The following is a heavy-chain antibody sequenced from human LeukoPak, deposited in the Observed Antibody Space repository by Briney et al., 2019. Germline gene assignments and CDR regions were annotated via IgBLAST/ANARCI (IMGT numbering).Heavy chain of an antibody. CDR3: AREGRSTTTIDY. V-gene: IGHV3-30*04. J-gene: IGHJ4*02. CDR2: ISYDGSNK. Sequence: GGSLRLSCAASGFTFSSYAMHWVRQPPGKGLEWVAVISYDGSNKYYADSVKGRFTISRDNSKNTLYLQMNSLRAEDTAVYYCAREGRSTTTIDYWGQGTLVTVSS. CDR1: GFTFSSYA. D-gene: IGHD1-1*01.